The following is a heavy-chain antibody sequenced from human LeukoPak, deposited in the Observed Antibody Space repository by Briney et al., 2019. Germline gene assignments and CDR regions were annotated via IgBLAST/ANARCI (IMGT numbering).Heavy chain of an antibody. Sequence: SETLSLPCAVSGGSISSSNWWSWVRQPPGKGLEWIGEVYHSGRTNYNPSLKGRVTISVDKSKNQFSLKLSSVTAADTAVYYCARANMVRGVGLFFDRNWFDPWGQGTLVTVSS. CDR2: VYHSGRT. V-gene: IGHV4-4*02. CDR1: GGSISSSNW. J-gene: IGHJ5*02. D-gene: IGHD3-10*01. CDR3: ARANMVRGVGLFFDRNWFDP.